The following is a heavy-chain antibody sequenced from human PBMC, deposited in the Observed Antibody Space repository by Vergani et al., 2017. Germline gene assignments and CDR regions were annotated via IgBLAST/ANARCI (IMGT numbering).Heavy chain of an antibody. Sequence: QVQVVQSGAEVKKSGASVKVSCKTSGYTFSNYYMHWVRQAPGQGLEWMGIINPSGGHTNYAQKFQGRVTMTRDTSTSTVEMELSSLRYEDTTIYYCARVYYGILTGYRYWGQGTLVTVSA. V-gene: IGHV1-46*03. CDR3: ARVYYGILTGYRY. J-gene: IGHJ4*02. CDR2: INPSGGHT. D-gene: IGHD3-9*01. CDR1: GYTFSNYY.